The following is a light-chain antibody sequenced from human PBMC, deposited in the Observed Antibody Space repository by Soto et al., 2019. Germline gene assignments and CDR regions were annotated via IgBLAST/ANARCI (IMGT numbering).Light chain of an antibody. CDR2: GAS. CDR1: QSVGTY. V-gene: IGKV3-15*01. Sequence: EIVMTQSPATLSVSPEERATLSCRASQSVGTYLAWYQQKPGQAPGLLIYGASTRAAGISPRFSGGGSGTEFTLTISSLQSEDFAVYYCHQYNDWPRTFGQGTKVGIK. CDR3: HQYNDWPRT. J-gene: IGKJ1*01.